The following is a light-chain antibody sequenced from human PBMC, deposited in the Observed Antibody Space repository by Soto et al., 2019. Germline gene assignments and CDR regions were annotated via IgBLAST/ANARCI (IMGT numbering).Light chain of an antibody. CDR3: QQYNSDLLT. Sequence: DIQMTQSPSTLSGSVGDRVTITCRASQTISSWLAWYQQKPGKAPNLLIYDASTLRSGVPSRFSGSGSGTEFTLSISSLQPEDFATYYCQQYNSDLLTFGGGTKVDIK. CDR1: QTISSW. CDR2: DAS. J-gene: IGKJ4*01. V-gene: IGKV1-5*01.